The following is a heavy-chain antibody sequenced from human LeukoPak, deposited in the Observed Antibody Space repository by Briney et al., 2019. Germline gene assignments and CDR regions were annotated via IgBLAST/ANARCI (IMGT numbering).Heavy chain of an antibody. V-gene: IGHV3-7*03. J-gene: IGHJ3*02. CDR1: GFAFSTYW. Sequence: GGSLRLSCTASGFAFSTYWMNWVRQAPGKGLEWVGYIKGDGSYTNYVASVKGRFTISRDNAKNSLYLQMNSLRAEDTAVYYCARGATDAFDIWGQGTMVTVSS. CDR3: ARGATDAFDI. CDR2: IKGDGSYT. D-gene: IGHD1-26*01.